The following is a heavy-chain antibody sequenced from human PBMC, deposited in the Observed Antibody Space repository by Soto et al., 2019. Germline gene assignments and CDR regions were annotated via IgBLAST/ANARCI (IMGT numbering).Heavy chain of an antibody. CDR3: ARDGSLWFENWFDP. CDR2: INAGNGNT. Sequence: QVQLVQSGAEVKKPGASVKVSCKASGYTFTSYAMHWVRQAPGQRLEWMGWINAGNGNTKYSQKFQGRVTITRDTSASTAYMELSSLRSEDTAVYYCARDGSLWFENWFDPWGQGTLVTVSS. CDR1: GYTFTSYA. J-gene: IGHJ5*02. D-gene: IGHD3-10*01. V-gene: IGHV1-3*01.